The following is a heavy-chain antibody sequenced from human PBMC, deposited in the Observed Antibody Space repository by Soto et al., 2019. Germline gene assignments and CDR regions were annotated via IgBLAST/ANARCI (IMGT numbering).Heavy chain of an antibody. Sequence: QVQLVQSGAEVKKPGSSVKVSCKASGGTFSSYAISWVRQAPGQGVEWMGGIIPIFGTANYAQKFQGRVTITADKSTSTAYMELSSLRSEDTAEDYCAKVMGAWATFDIWGQGTMVTVSS. V-gene: IGHV1-69*06. CDR3: AKVMGAWATFDI. CDR2: IIPIFGTA. CDR1: GGTFSSYA. D-gene: IGHD1-26*01. J-gene: IGHJ3*02.